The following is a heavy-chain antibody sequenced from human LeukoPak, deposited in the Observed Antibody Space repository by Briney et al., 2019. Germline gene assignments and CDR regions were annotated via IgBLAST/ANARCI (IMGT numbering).Heavy chain of an antibody. D-gene: IGHD4-11*01. CDR3: AGRTREVTIDY. CDR2: IYIGGST. V-gene: IGHV3-66*01. J-gene: IGHJ4*02. CDR1: GFTVSSNY. Sequence: GGSLRLSCAAFGFTVSSNYMSWVRQAPGKGLEWVSIIYIGGSTYYADSVKGRFTISRDNSKNTLYLQMNSLRAEDTAVYYCAGRTREVTIDYWGQGTLVTVSS.